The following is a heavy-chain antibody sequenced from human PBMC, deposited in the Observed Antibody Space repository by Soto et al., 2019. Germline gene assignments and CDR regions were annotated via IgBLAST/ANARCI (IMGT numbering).Heavy chain of an antibody. CDR1: GFTFGDFA. Sequence: GGSLRLSCTASGFTFGDFALTWFRQTPGKGLKWVGFIRSKPYGGTAEYTASVKGRFTISRDDSKSIAYLQMNSLKTEDTAFYYCTRVHTTGPVIPDYWGQGT. CDR3: TRVHTTGPVIPDY. CDR2: IRSKPYGGTA. J-gene: IGHJ4*02. D-gene: IGHD3-9*01. V-gene: IGHV3-49*01.